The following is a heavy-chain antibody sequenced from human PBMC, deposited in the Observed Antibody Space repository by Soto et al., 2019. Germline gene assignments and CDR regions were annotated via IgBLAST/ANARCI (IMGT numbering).Heavy chain of an antibody. CDR3: ARDGVVPAAMAGVPPGGWFDP. CDR1: GFTFNSYE. V-gene: IGHV3-48*03. Sequence: PGGSLRLSCAASGFTFNSYEMNWVRQAPGKGLEWISYIGGSGATKYSADSVKGRFTISRDNPKNTLYLQMNSLRAEDTAVYYCARDGVVPAAMAGVPPGGWFDPWGKGTLVTVSS. J-gene: IGHJ5*02. CDR2: IGGSGATK. D-gene: IGHD2-2*01.